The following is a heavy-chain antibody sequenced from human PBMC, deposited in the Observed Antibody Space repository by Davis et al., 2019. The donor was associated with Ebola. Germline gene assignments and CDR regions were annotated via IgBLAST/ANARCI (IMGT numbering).Heavy chain of an antibody. CDR3: AKGSDSSRPYHFDY. V-gene: IGHV3-23*01. Sequence: GESLKISCAVSGFTFSSYAMSWVRQAPGKGLEWFSAITGSGGDTYHADSVKGRLTISRDNSQNTVFLQMNSLRVEDTAIYYCAKGSDSSRPYHFDYWGQGTLVTVSS. J-gene: IGHJ4*02. CDR1: GFTFSSYA. D-gene: IGHD6-6*01. CDR2: ITGSGGDT.